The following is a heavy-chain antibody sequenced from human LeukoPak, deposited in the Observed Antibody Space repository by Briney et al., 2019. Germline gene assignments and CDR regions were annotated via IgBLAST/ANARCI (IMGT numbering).Heavy chain of an antibody. CDR3: ATEVGQWLVRT. Sequence: SETLSLTCTVSGGSISSYYWSWIRQPPGKGLEWIGSIYHSGSTYYNPSLKSRVAISVDTSKNQFSLKLSSVTAADTAVYYCATEVGQWLVRTWGQGTLVTVSS. D-gene: IGHD6-19*01. J-gene: IGHJ5*02. V-gene: IGHV4-59*04. CDR1: GGSISSYY. CDR2: IYHSGST.